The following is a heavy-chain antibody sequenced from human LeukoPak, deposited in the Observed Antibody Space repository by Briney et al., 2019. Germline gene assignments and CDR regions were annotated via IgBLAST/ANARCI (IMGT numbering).Heavy chain of an antibody. CDR1: GYTFTSNY. J-gene: IGHJ5*02. V-gene: IGHV1-2*02. Sequence: ASVKVSCKAFGYTFTSNYMHWVRQAPGQGPEWMGWINPNSGGTNYAQKFQGRVTMTRDTSISTAYMELSRLRSDDTAVYYCARDRSITMIVATPPADWFDPWGQGTLATVSS. CDR3: ARDRSITMIVATPPADWFDP. D-gene: IGHD3-22*01. CDR2: INPNSGGT.